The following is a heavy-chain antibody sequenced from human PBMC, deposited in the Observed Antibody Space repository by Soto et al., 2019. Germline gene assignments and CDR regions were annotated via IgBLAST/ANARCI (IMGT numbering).Heavy chain of an antibody. V-gene: IGHV1-18*01. CDR3: AXXRDIVVVVAARGGGSAFEI. D-gene: IGHD2-15*01. Sequence: ASVKVSCKASGYTFTSYGISWVRQAPGQGLEWMGWISAYNGNTNYAQKLQGRVTMTTDTSXXXXXXXXXXXXXXXXXXXYCAXXRDIVVVVAARGGGSAFEIWGQGTRVTVSS. CDR2: ISAYNGNT. CDR1: GYTFTSYG. J-gene: IGHJ3*02.